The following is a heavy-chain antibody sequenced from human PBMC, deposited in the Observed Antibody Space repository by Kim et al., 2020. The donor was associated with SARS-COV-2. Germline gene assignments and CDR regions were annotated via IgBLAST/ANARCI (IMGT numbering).Heavy chain of an antibody. V-gene: IGHV3-23*01. D-gene: IGHD6-19*01. J-gene: IGHJ4*02. CDR3: AREGSVAGMGYFEH. Sequence: YADPVGGRFTVSRDNSERTLYLQMNSLRAEDTAVYYCAREGSVAGMGYFEHWGQGTLVTVSS.